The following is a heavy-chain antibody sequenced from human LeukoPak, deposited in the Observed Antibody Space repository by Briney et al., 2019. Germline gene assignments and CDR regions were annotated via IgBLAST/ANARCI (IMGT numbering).Heavy chain of an antibody. Sequence: GGSLRLSRAASVFTFSNYEMNWVRQAPGKGLECGSYISSRCNTYYADSVKGRFTISRDNANNSLYLQMNSLRAEDTAIYYCASTNYYDSSGFSNWFDPWGQGTLVTVSS. V-gene: IGHV3-48*03. D-gene: IGHD3-22*01. CDR1: VFTFSNYE. CDR2: ISSRCNT. CDR3: ASTNYYDSSGFSNWFDP. J-gene: IGHJ5*02.